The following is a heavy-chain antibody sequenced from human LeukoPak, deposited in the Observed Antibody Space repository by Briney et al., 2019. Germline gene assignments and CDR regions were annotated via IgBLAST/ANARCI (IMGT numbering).Heavy chain of an antibody. CDR3: ARNLVATVTTVYWFEP. D-gene: IGHD4-17*01. V-gene: IGHV1-2*02. J-gene: IGHJ5*02. CDR1: GYNFTGYY. Sequence: ASVKVSCKASGYNFTGYYIHWVRQAPGQGLQWMGWINPKSGVTNYAEKFQGRVTMTRDTSINAAYMELRRLTSDDPAVYYCARNLVATVTTVYWFEPWGQGTLVTVSS. CDR2: INPKSGVT.